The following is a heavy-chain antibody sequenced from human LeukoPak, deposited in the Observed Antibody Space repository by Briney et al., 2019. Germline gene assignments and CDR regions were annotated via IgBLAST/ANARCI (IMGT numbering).Heavy chain of an antibody. V-gene: IGHV4-59*01. CDR2: IYYSGST. CDR3: ARDGKQLAFDY. J-gene: IGHJ4*02. D-gene: IGHD6-13*01. CDR1: GGSISSYY. Sequence: SSETLSLTCTVSGGSISSYYWSWIRQPPGKGLEWIGYIYYSGSTNYNPSLKSRVTISVDTSKNQFSLKLSSVTAADTAVYYCARDGKQLAFDYWGQGTLVTVSS.